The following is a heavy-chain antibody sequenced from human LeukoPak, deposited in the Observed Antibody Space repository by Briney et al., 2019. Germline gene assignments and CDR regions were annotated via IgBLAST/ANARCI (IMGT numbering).Heavy chain of an antibody. CDR2: INHSGST. J-gene: IGHJ3*02. D-gene: IGHD1-26*01. V-gene: IGHV4-34*01. CDR3: ARVWEPRAHDAFDI. Sequence: PSETLSLTCAVYGGSFSGYYWSWIRQPPGKGLEWIGEINHSGSTNYNPSLKSRVTISVDTSKNQFSLKLSSVTAADTAVYYCARVWEPRAHDAFDIWGQGTMVTVSS. CDR1: GGSFSGYY.